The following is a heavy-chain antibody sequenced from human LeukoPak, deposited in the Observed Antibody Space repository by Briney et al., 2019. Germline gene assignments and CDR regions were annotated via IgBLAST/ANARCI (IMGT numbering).Heavy chain of an antibody. Sequence: SETLSLTSTVYGGSLSAYYWSWIRHPPGKGLEWIGEIDHSGSTNYNPSLKSRVAISIDTSKNLFSLKLRSVTAADTAVYYCARGTFDIWGQGTMVTVSS. CDR3: ARGTFDI. V-gene: IGHV4-34*01. CDR2: IDHSGST. J-gene: IGHJ3*02. CDR1: GGSLSAYY.